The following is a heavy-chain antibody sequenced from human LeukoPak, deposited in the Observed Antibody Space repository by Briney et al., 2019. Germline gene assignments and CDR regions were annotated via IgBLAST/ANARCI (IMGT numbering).Heavy chain of an antibody. D-gene: IGHD5-12*01. CDR2: ISYDGSNK. J-gene: IGHJ6*02. CDR3: AKGLGSGYDGDYYYYYGMDV. V-gene: IGHV3-30*18. CDR1: GFTVSSNY. Sequence: HPGGSLRLSCAAPGFTVSSNYMSWVRQAPGKGLEWVAVISYDGSNKYYADSVKGRFTISRDNSKNTLYLQMNSLRAEDTAVYYCAKGLGSGYDGDYYYYYGMDVWGQGTTVTVSS.